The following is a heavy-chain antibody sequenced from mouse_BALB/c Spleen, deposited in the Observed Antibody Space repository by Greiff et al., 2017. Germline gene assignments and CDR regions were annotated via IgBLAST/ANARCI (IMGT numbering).Heavy chain of an antibody. V-gene: IGHV1-84*02. D-gene: IGHD2-14*01. Sequence: QVHVKQSGPELVKPGASVKISCKASGYTFTDYYINWVKQKPGQGLEWIGWIYPGSGNTKYNEKFKGKATLTVDTSSSTAYMQLSSLTSEDTAVYFCARRGDYRYDWFAYWGQGTLVTVSA. J-gene: IGHJ3*01. CDR3: ARRGDYRYDWFAY. CDR1: GYTFTDYY. CDR2: IYPGSGNT.